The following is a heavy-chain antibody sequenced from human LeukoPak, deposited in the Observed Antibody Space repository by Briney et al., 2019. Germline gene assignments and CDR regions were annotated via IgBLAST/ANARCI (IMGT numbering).Heavy chain of an antibody. J-gene: IGHJ4*02. Sequence: GGSLRLSCAASGFAFSDYYMNWIRQAPGKGLEWVSYIGSRGSYTNYADSVKGRFTISRDNAKNSLYLQMNSLRVEDTAVYFCARGYCNGGYCLPHYWGQGTLVTVSS. CDR3: ARGYCNGGYCLPHY. D-gene: IGHD2-15*01. CDR1: GFAFSDYY. V-gene: IGHV3-11*05. CDR2: IGSRGSYT.